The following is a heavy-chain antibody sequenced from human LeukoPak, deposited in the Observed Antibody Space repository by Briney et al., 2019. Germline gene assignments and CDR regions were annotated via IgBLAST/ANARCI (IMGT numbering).Heavy chain of an antibody. CDR3: ARGDTVMSP. J-gene: IGHJ4*02. CDR1: GGSISFYY. Sequence: PSETLSLTCTVSGGSISFYYWSWIRQPPGKGLEWIAYIYYSGSTIYNPSLKSRVTISVDTSKNQFSLKLSSVTAADTAVYYCARGDTVMSPWGQGTLVTVSS. V-gene: IGHV4-59*01. CDR2: IYYSGST. D-gene: IGHD4-17*01.